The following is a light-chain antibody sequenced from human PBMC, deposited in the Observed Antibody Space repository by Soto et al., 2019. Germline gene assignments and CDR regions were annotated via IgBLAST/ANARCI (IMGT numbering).Light chain of an antibody. J-gene: IGKJ1*01. Sequence: IQMTQSPPTLAASVGERVTITCRASQSVDNWLAWYQQKPGKAPELLIYDAFSLKSGVPSRFSGSGSGTEFTLTISSLQPDDFATYYCQQYNSYSRTFGQGTKVDIK. V-gene: IGKV1-5*01. CDR1: QSVDNW. CDR3: QQYNSYSRT. CDR2: DAF.